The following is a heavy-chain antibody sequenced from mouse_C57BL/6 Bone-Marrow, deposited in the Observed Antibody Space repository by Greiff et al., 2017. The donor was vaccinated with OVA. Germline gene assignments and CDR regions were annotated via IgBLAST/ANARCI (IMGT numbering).Heavy chain of an antibody. CDR2: ILPGSGST. Sequence: QVQLQQSGAELMKPGASVKLSCKATGYTFTGYWIEWVKQRPGHGLEWIGEILPGSGSTNYNEKFKGKATFTADTSSNTAYVQLSSLTTEDSAIYYCARVDGSSYAQYAYWGQGTLVTVSA. D-gene: IGHD1-1*01. CDR3: ARVDGSSYAQYAY. J-gene: IGHJ3*01. CDR1: GYTFTGYW. V-gene: IGHV1-9*01.